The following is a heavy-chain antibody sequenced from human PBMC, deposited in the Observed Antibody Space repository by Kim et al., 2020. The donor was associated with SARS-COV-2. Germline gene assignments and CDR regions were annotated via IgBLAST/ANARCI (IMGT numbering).Heavy chain of an antibody. J-gene: IGHJ4*02. CDR1: GYTFTHYY. V-gene: IGHV1-2*02. CDR2: TNPDGGGT. CDR3: ARLRVLDY. Sequence: ASVKVSCKASGYTFTHYYIHWVRQAPGQGLEWMGWTNPDGGGTNYAQKFPGRVTMTRDTSISTFYMDLSSLTSDDTAIYYCARLRVLDYWGQGTLVTVSS.